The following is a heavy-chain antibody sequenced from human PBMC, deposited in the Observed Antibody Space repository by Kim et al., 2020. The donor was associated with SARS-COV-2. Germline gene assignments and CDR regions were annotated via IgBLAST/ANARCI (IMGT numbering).Heavy chain of an antibody. Sequence: ESHDKYSPSFQGRGTISADKTISTAYLQWNSLKASDTAMYYCARRTDYFDYWGEGTQVTVSS. CDR3: ARRTDYFDY. CDR2: ESHD. V-gene: IGHV5-51*01. J-gene: IGHJ4*02.